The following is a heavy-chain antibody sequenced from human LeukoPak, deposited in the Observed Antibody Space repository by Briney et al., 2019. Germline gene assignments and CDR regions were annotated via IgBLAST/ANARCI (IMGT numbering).Heavy chain of an antibody. V-gene: IGHV1-2*02. Sequence: ASVKVSCKASGYTFTGYYMHWVRQAPGQGLEWMGWISPNSGGTNYAQKFQGRVTMTRDTSISTAYMELSRLRSDDTAVYYCARAFSFFRNYGSGSYYYYYYMDVWGKGTTVTISS. CDR1: GYTFTGYY. J-gene: IGHJ6*03. CDR2: ISPNSGGT. D-gene: IGHD3-10*01. CDR3: ARAFSFFRNYGSGSYYYYYYMDV.